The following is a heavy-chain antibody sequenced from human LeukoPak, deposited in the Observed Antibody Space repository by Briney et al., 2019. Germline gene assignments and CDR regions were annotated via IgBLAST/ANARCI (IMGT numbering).Heavy chain of an antibody. CDR1: GYTFTSYD. Sequence: EASVKVSCKASGYTFTSYDINWVRQATAQGLEWMGWMNPNSGNTGYAQKFQGRVTMTRNTSISTAYMELSSLRSEDTAVYYCARTLHGIAAARIKPYYFDYWGQGTLVTVSS. J-gene: IGHJ4*02. V-gene: IGHV1-8*01. CDR2: MNPNSGNT. CDR3: ARTLHGIAAARIKPYYFDY. D-gene: IGHD6-13*01.